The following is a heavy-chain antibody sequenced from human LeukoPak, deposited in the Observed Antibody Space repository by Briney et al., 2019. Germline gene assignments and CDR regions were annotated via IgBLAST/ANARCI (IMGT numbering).Heavy chain of an antibody. CDR2: IKQDGSEK. Sequence: GGSLRLSCTASGFTFGDYAMSWFRQAPGKGLEWVANIKQDGSEKYYVDSVKGRFTISRDNAKNSLYLQMNSLRAEDTAVYYCARDPTPVYDFWSGYCDAFDIWGQGTMVTVSS. CDR3: ARDPTPVYDFWSGYCDAFDI. J-gene: IGHJ3*02. D-gene: IGHD3-3*01. CDR1: GFTFGDYA. V-gene: IGHV3-7*01.